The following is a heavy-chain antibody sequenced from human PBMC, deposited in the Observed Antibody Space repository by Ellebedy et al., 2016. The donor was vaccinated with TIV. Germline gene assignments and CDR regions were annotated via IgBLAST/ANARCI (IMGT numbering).Heavy chain of an antibody. V-gene: IGHV3-23*01. Sequence: GESLKISCAASGFTFSNYGMSWVRQAPGKGLEWVSVVTDSGDGTTYADSVKGRFTISRDNSKNTLYLQMNSLRAEDTAVYYCATGGRVTRWNYWGQGTLVIVSS. CDR2: VTDSGDGT. CDR3: ATGGRVTRWNY. CDR1: GFTFSNYG. D-gene: IGHD4-17*01. J-gene: IGHJ4*02.